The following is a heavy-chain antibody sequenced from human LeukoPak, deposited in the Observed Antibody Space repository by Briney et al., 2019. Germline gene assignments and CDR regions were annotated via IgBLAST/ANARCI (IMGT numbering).Heavy chain of an antibody. D-gene: IGHD3-10*01. Sequence: SETLSLTCTVSGGSIISGGYYWSWIRQRPGQGLEWIGHIAESGTTYYTPSLNSRVTISVDPSKNQFSLRLGSVTAADTAVYFCARVDYYASGTYLNWFDPWGQGTQVTVSS. CDR3: ARVDYYASGTYLNWFDP. J-gene: IGHJ5*02. CDR2: IAESGTT. V-gene: IGHV4-31*03. CDR1: GGSIISGGYY.